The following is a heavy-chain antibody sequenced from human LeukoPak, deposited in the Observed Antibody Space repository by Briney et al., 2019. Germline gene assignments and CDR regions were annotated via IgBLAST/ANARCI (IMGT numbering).Heavy chain of an antibody. J-gene: IGHJ5*02. V-gene: IGHV4-34*01. CDR3: ARRFLTIDNWFDP. Sequence: SETPSLTCAVYGGSFSGYYWSWIRQPPGKGLEWIGEINHSGSTNYNPSLKSRVTISVDTSKNQFSLKLSSVTAADTAVYYCARRFLTIDNWFDPWGQGTLVTVSS. D-gene: IGHD3-3*01. CDR1: GGSFSGYY. CDR2: INHSGST.